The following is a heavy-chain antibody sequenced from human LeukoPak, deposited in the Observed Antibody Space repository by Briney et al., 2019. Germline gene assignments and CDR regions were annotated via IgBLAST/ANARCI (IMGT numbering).Heavy chain of an antibody. Sequence: GGSLRLSCAASGFTFSSYAMSWVRQAPGKGLEWVSSISGSGGSTYYADSVKGRFTISRDNSKSTLYLQMNSLRGEDTAVYYCAKDGGGTIADYFDYGGRGPLVTVSS. J-gene: IGHJ4*02. CDR2: ISGSGGST. V-gene: IGHV3-23*01. CDR1: GFTFSSYA. CDR3: AKDGGGTIADYFDY. D-gene: IGHD3-16*02.